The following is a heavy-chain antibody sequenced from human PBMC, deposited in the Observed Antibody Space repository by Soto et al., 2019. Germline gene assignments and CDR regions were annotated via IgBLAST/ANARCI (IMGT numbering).Heavy chain of an antibody. V-gene: IGHV1-69*01. CDR2: IIPFFGTS. CDR3: ARAGHITIYGMAV. Sequence: QVQLVQSGAEVKKPGSSVKVSCEASGGTFSSYPINWGRQAPGQGLEWMGGIIPFFGTSNYAQKFQGRVTITADESTSTAYMELRSLRSEDTAVYYRARAGHITIYGMAVWGQGTTVIVSS. CDR1: GGTFSSYP. J-gene: IGHJ6*01. D-gene: IGHD2-21*01.